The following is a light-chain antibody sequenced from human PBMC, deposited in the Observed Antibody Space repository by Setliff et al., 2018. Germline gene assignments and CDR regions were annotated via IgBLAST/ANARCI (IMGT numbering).Light chain of an antibody. CDR3: QSYDSSLSAYV. Sequence: LAQPPSVSGAPGQRVTISCAGRSSNIGKGYDVHWYQQLPGTAPKLLMYGNNIRPSGVPDRFSGSQSGTSASLAITGLHYEDEADYYCQSYDSSLSAYVFGTGTKV. V-gene: IGLV1-40*01. CDR1: SSNIGKGYD. J-gene: IGLJ1*01. CDR2: GNN.